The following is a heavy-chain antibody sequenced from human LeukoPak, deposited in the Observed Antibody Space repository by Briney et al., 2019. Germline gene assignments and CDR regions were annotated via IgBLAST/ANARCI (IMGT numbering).Heavy chain of an antibody. V-gene: IGHV4-39*01. CDR2: IYYSGST. Sequence: SETQFLTCTVSGGSISSSSYYWGWIRQPPGKGLEWIGSIYYSGSTYYNPSLKSRVTISVDTSKNQFSLKLSSVTAADTAVYYCARQGGWDSSGYYQIDYWGQGTLVTVSS. D-gene: IGHD3-22*01. CDR1: GGSISSSSYY. J-gene: IGHJ4*02. CDR3: ARQGGWDSSGYYQIDY.